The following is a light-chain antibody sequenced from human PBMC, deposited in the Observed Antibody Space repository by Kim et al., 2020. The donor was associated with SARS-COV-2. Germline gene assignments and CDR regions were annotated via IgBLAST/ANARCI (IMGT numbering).Light chain of an antibody. CDR1: QSVSSY. CDR3: HQRSNWHQT. Sequence: EIVLTQSPATLSLSPGDRATLSCRASQSVSSYLAWYQQKPGQAPRLLLYDASNRATGIPARFSGSGSGTDFTLTISSLEPEDFAVYYCHQRSNWHQTFGQGTKLE. V-gene: IGKV3-11*01. J-gene: IGKJ2*01. CDR2: DAS.